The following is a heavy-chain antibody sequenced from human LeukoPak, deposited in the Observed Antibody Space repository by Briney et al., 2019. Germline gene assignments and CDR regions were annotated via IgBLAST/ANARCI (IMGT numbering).Heavy chain of an antibody. D-gene: IGHD1-26*01. J-gene: IGHJ5*02. CDR1: GYTFTSYG. Sequence: ASVKVSRKASGYTFTSYGISWVRQAPGQGLEWMGWIITYNGNTNYAQKFQGRVTMTTDTSTSTAYMELRSLRSDDTAVYYCARDTKRSRARWENLGFDPWGQGTLVTVSS. V-gene: IGHV1-18*01. CDR2: IITYNGNT. CDR3: ARDTKRSRARWENLGFDP.